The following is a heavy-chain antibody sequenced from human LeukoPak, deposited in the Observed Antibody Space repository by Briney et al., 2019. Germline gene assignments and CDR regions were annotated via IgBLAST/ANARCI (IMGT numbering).Heavy chain of an antibody. Sequence: ASVKVFCKASGYTFTSYYMHWVRQAPGQGLEWMGIINPSGGSTSYAQKFQGRVTMTRDTSTSTVYMELSSLRSEDTAVYYCARDSSSGYGFDYWGQGTLVTVSS. J-gene: IGHJ4*02. CDR2: INPSGGST. D-gene: IGHD3-22*01. CDR3: ARDSSSGYGFDY. V-gene: IGHV1-46*01. CDR1: GYTFTSYY.